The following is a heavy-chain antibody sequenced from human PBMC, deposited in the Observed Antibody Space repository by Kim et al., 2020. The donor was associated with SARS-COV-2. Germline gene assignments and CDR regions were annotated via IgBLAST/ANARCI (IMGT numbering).Heavy chain of an antibody. D-gene: IGHD5-12*01. Sequence: GGGTSYTDSVKSRITNARHNSKNTLYLQMNSLRAEDTAVYYCARGRNSGLVWGQGTTVTVSS. V-gene: IGHV3-53*04. J-gene: IGHJ6*02. CDR2: GGGT. CDR3: ARGRNSGLV.